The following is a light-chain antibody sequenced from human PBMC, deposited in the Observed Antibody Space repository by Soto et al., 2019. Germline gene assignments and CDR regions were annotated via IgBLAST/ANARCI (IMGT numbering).Light chain of an antibody. J-gene: IGKJ4*01. V-gene: IGKV3-20*01. CDR3: QHYRTS. Sequence: EIVLTQSPGTLSLSPGERATLSCRASQSVSRSYLAWYQQKPAQAPRQLTYGASSRATGIPDRFSGSGSGTDFTLTITRLEPEDFAVYYCQHYRTSFGGGTRVEIK. CDR1: QSVSRSY. CDR2: GAS.